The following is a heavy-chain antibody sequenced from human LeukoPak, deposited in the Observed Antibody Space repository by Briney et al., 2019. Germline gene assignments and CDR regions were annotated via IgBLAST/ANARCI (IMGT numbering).Heavy chain of an antibody. CDR3: ARVQFGGRDAFDI. J-gene: IGHJ3*02. CDR2: IGSSGSTI. V-gene: IGHV3-48*03. CDR1: GFTFSSYE. Sequence: GGSLRLSCAASGFTFSSYEMNWVRQAPGKGLEWVSYIGSSGSTIYYADSVKGRFTISRDNAKNSLYLQMNSLRAEDTAVYYCARVQFGGRDAFDIWGQGTMVTVSS. D-gene: IGHD3-10*01.